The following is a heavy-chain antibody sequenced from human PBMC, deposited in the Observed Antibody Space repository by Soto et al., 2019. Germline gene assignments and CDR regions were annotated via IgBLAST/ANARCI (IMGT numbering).Heavy chain of an antibody. J-gene: IGHJ3*02. Sequence: GASVKVSCKASGYTFTSYGISWVRQAPGQGLEWMGWISAYNGNTNYAQKLQGRVTMTTDTSTSTAYMELRSLRSDDTAVYYCARDYDIVLMVYAYDAFDIWGQGTMVTVS. CDR3: ARDYDIVLMVYAYDAFDI. CDR1: GYTFTSYG. CDR2: ISAYNGNT. D-gene: IGHD2-8*01. V-gene: IGHV1-18*01.